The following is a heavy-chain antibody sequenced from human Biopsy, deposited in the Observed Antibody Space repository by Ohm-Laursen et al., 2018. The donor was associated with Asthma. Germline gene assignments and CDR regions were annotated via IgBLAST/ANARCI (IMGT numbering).Heavy chain of an antibody. V-gene: IGHV1-69*13. J-gene: IGHJ4*02. D-gene: IGHD2-2*01. CDR1: GGTFNAYV. CDR2: INSVFGTT. Sequence: SVKVSCKPLGGTFNAYVIGWVRQAPGQGLEWMGGINSVFGTTTYPQKFQDRVAITADDSTSTVYMELSSLRSEDTAVYYCARKAGSCISRTCYSLDFWGQGTLVTVSS. CDR3: ARKAGSCISRTCYSLDF.